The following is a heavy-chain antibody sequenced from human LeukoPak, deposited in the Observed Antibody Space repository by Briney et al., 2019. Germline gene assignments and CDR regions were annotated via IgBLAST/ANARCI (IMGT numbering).Heavy chain of an antibody. CDR2: ISGSGGST. J-gene: IGHJ6*03. Sequence: PGGSLRLSCAASGFTFSSYAMSWVRQAPGKGLEWVSAISGSGGSTYYADSVKGRFTISRDNSKNTLYLQMNSLRAEDTAVYYCARAYRGYSGYDSPHYYYYYMDVWGKGTTVTISS. CDR1: GFTFSSYA. CDR3: ARAYRGYSGYDSPHYYYYYMDV. V-gene: IGHV3-23*01. D-gene: IGHD5-12*01.